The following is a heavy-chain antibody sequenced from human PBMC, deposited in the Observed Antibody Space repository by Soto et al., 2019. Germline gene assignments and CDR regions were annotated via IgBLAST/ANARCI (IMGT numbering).Heavy chain of an antibody. Sequence: SETLSLTYTVSGGSISSYYWSWIRQPPGKGLEWIGYIYYSGSTNYNPSLKSRVTISVDTSKNQFSLKLSSVTAADTAVYYCASQKGFGNYNYYYYGMDFWGQGTTVTAP. CDR1: GGSISSYY. V-gene: IGHV4-59*01. D-gene: IGHD4-4*01. CDR3: ASQKGFGNYNYYYYGMDF. CDR2: IYYSGST. J-gene: IGHJ6*02.